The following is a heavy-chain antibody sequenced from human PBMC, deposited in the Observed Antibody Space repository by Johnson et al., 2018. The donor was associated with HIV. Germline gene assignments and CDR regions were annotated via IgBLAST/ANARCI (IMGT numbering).Heavy chain of an antibody. J-gene: IGHJ3*02. CDR2: IKQDGSEK. V-gene: IGHV3-7*01. D-gene: IGHD6-13*01. CDR3: ARDKLGSSSFAFDI. CDR1: GFTFSSYW. Sequence: EVQLVESGGGLVQPGGSLRLSCAASGFTFSSYWMSWVRQAPGKGLEWVANIKQDGSEKYYVDSVKGRFTISRDNAKNSLYLQMNSLRAEDTAVYYCARDKLGSSSFAFDIWGQGTMVTVSS.